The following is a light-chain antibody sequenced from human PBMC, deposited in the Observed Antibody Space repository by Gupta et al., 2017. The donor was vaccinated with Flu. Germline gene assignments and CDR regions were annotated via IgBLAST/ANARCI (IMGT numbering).Light chain of an antibody. J-gene: IGKJ3*01. CDR1: QSINSW. CDR2: KAS. V-gene: IGKV1-5*03. Sequence: DIQMTQSPSTLSASVGDRVTITCRASQSINSWLAWYQQKPGKAPKLLISKASNSESGVPSRFSGSESGTEFTLTISSLQPDDFAPYYCQQYSAFSTFTFGPGTKVDIK. CDR3: QQYSAFSTFT.